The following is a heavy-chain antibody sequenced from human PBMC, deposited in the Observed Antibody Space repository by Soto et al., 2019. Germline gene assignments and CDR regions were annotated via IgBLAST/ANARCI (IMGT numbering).Heavy chain of an antibody. CDR1: GGTFSSYA. D-gene: IGHD6-19*01. CDR3: VSSGRAAGTFFYFDY. Sequence: QVQLVQSGAEVKKPGSSVKVSCKASGGTFSSYAISWVRQAPGQGLEWMGGIIPIFGTANYAQKFQGRVTITADKSTSTAYMELSSLRSEDTAVYYCVSSGRAAGTFFYFDYWGQGTLVTVSS. J-gene: IGHJ4*02. V-gene: IGHV1-69*06. CDR2: IIPIFGTA.